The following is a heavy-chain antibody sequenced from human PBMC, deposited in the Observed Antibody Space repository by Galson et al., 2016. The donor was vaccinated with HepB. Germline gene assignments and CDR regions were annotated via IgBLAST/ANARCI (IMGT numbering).Heavy chain of an antibody. J-gene: IGHJ5*02. Sequence: SLRLSCATSGFTFSTYTMNWVRQAPGKGLEWVSYISPDESATYYADSVKGRFTISRDNADNSLYLQMNSLRGDDTAVYYSARGLFGWLQTWGQGTLVTVSS. D-gene: IGHD5-24*01. CDR2: ISPDESAT. V-gene: IGHV3-48*01. CDR1: GFTFSTYT. CDR3: ARGLFGWLQT.